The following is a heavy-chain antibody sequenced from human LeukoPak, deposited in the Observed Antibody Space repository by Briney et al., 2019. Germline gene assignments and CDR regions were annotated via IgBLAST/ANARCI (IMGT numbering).Heavy chain of an antibody. CDR2: ISSSSSYI. CDR3: ARDPGDPVFIDYYYGMDV. CDR1: GFTFSSYS. V-gene: IGHV3-21*01. J-gene: IGHJ6*04. D-gene: IGHD4-17*01. Sequence: GGSLRLSCAASGFTFSSYSMNWVRQAPGEGLEWVSSISSSSSYIYYADSVKGRFTISRDNAKNSLYLQMNSLRAEDTAVYYCARDPGDPVFIDYYYGMDVWGKGTTVTVSS.